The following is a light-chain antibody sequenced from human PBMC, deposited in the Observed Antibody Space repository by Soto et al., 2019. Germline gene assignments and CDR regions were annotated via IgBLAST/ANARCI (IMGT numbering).Light chain of an antibody. Sequence: QSVLTQPASVSGSPGQSITISCTGTSSDVGLYNIVSWYQQHPGKAPKLLIYEVNKRPSGVSTRFSGAKSGNTASLTISGLQAEDEADYRCCSFAGASTYVFGGGTKVTVL. V-gene: IGLV2-23*02. CDR1: SSDVGLYNI. CDR2: EVN. CDR3: CSFAGASTYV. J-gene: IGLJ1*01.